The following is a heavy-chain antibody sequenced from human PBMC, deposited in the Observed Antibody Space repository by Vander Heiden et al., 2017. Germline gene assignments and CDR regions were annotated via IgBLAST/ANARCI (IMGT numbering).Heavy chain of an antibody. CDR2: INPSGGST. CDR3: ARDLGVIAAPREGGMDV. V-gene: IGHV1-46*01. Sequence: QVQLVQSGAEVKKPGASVKVSCKASGYTFTSSYMHWVRQAPGQGLEWMGIINPSGGSTSYAQKFQGRVTMTRDTSTSTVYMELSSLRSEDTAVYYCARDLGVIAAPREGGMDVWGQGTTVTVSS. CDR1: GYTFTSSY. J-gene: IGHJ6*02. D-gene: IGHD6-6*01.